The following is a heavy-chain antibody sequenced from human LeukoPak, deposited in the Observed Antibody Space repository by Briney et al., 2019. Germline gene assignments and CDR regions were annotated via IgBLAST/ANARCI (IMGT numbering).Heavy chain of an antibody. J-gene: IGHJ4*02. CDR2: INPNSGGT. D-gene: IGHD5-18*01. CDR3: ARDIQLGLFYYDY. Sequence: ASVKVSCKASGYTFTGYYMHWVRQAPGQGLEWMGWINPNSGGTNYAQKFQGRVTMTRDTSISTAYMELSRLRSDDTAVYYCARDIQLGLFYYDYWGQGTLVTVSS. CDR1: GYTFTGYY. V-gene: IGHV1-2*02.